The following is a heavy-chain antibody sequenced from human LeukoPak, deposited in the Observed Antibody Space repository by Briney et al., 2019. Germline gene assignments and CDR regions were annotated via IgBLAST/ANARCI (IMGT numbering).Heavy chain of an antibody. CDR3: ARSNYYTVDV. J-gene: IGHJ6*02. Sequence: GGSLRLSCAASGFTSSDYYMTWIRQPPGKGPEWILYIGSSGGTTTYVDSVKGRFTISRDNAKNSLYLQMNSLRADDTAVYYCARSNYYTVDVWGQGTAVTVSS. CDR2: IGSSGGTT. CDR1: GFTSSDYY. V-gene: IGHV3-11*01.